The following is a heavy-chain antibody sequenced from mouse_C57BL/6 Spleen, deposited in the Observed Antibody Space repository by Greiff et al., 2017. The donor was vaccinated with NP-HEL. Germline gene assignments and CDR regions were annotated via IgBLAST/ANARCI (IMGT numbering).Heavy chain of an antibody. CDR3: ARQWAYYSTWFAY. J-gene: IGHJ3*01. CDR2: ISSGGSYT. V-gene: IGHV5-6*01. Sequence: EVQGVESGGDLVKPGGSLKLSCAASGFTFSSYCMSWVRQTPDKRLEWVATISSGGSYTYYPDSVKGRFTISRDNAKNTLYLQMSSLKSEDTAMYFCARQWAYYSTWFAYWGQGTLVTVSA. D-gene: IGHD2-5*01. CDR1: GFTFSSYC.